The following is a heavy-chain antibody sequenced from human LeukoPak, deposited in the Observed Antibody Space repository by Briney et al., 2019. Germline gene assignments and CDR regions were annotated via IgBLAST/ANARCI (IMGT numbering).Heavy chain of an antibody. Sequence: SQTLSLTCTVSGGSISSGTHYWSWIRQPAGKGLEWIGRIYTSGSTNYNPSLKSRVTILVDTSKNQFSLRLSSVTAADTAVYYCSRGFSPLDYWGQGTLVTVSS. CDR2: IYTSGST. J-gene: IGHJ4*02. V-gene: IGHV4-61*02. CDR1: GGSISSGTHY. CDR3: SRGFSPLDY.